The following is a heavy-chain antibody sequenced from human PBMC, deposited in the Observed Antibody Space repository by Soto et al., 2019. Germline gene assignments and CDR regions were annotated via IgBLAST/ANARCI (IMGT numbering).Heavy chain of an antibody. CDR1: GFSLSTSGVG. CDR3: AHSRIVATIRPQFYYFDY. J-gene: IGHJ4*02. Sequence: SGPTLVNPTPTLTLTCTFSGFSLSTSGVGVGWIRQPPGKALEWLALIYWNDDKRYSPSLKSRLTITKDTSKNQVVLTMTNMALVDTATYYCAHSRIVATIRPQFYYFDYLRQVPLFTTSP. V-gene: IGHV2-5*01. D-gene: IGHD5-12*01. CDR2: IYWNDDK.